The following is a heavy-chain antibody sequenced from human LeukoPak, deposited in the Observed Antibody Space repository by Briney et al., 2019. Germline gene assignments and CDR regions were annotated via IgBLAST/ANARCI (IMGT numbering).Heavy chain of an antibody. CDR1: GFTFSSYG. J-gene: IGHJ4*02. V-gene: IGHV3-33*01. D-gene: IGHD3-22*01. Sequence: PGGSLRLSCAASGFTFSSYGMHWVRQAPGKGLEWVAVIWYDGSNKYYADSVKGRFTISRDNSKNTLYLQMNSLRAEDTAVYYCARDMGVAEIVVVITGADYWGQGTLVTVSS. CDR2: IWYDGSNK. CDR3: ARDMGVAEIVVVITGADY.